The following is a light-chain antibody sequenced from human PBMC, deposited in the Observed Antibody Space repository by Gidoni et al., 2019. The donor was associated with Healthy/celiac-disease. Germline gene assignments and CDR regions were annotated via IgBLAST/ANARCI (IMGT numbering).Light chain of an antibody. CDR2: KAS. Sequence: DIQMTQSPSTLSASVGDRVPITCRASQSISSWLAWYQQKPGKAPKLLIYKASSLESGVPSRFSGSGSGTECTLTISSLQPDDLATYYCKQYNSYSRTFGQGTKVEIK. V-gene: IGKV1-5*03. CDR1: QSISSW. CDR3: KQYNSYSRT. J-gene: IGKJ1*01.